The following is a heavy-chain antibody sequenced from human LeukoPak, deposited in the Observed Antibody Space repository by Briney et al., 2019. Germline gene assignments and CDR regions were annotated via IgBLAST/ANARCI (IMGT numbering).Heavy chain of an antibody. CDR1: GGSFSGYY. V-gene: IGHV4-34*01. D-gene: IGHD3-10*01. J-gene: IGHJ6*03. CDR3: ARDPGFMVRGSRRGYDDYYYYMDV. Sequence: PSETLFQTCAFYGGSFSGYYCSSIRQPPGKGVGKNGEINHSESTQYNPSLKNRVTISVDTSKNQFSLKLSSVTAADTAVYYCARDPGFMVRGSRRGYDDYYYYMDVWGKGTTVTISS. CDR2: INHSEST.